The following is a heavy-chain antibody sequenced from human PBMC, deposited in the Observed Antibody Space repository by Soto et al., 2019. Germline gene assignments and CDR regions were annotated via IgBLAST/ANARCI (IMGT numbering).Heavy chain of an antibody. CDR1: GYTFTAFY. J-gene: IGHJ5*01. D-gene: IGHD3-9*01. Sequence: ASVKGSWKAFGYTFTAFYVNWVRQAPGQGLEWMGWVNPNTGVTKYAQKFQGRVTMTRDTSINTAYMELSGLTSDETAVYYCTTLTLDSCGQGPFVTGYS. CDR2: VNPNTGVT. V-gene: IGHV1-2*02. CDR3: TTLTLDS.